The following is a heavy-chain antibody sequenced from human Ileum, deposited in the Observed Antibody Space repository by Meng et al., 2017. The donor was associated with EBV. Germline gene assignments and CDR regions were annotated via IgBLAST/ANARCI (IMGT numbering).Heavy chain of an antibody. V-gene: IGHV3-30*18. D-gene: IGHD5/OR15-5a*01. Sequence: VRLVWGGGVVVQPGRVRILSCAAFEFPFSDYGMHWVRQAPGKGLEWVAVISYDGSTKYYVDSVKGRFTISRDNSKSTLYLQMNSLRDEDTAVYYCAKEEVSRRFDYWGQGTLVTVSS. CDR3: AKEEVSRRFDY. CDR2: ISYDGSTK. CDR1: EFPFSDYG. J-gene: IGHJ4*02.